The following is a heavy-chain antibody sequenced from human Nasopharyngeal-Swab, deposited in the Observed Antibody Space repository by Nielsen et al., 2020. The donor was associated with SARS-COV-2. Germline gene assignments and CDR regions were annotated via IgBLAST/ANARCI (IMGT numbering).Heavy chain of an antibody. J-gene: IGHJ4*02. CDR2: IAIDGSNYE. CDR3: AAWMTGHFDH. V-gene: IGHV3-30-3*01. Sequence: GESLKISCVGSGISFSTSVIQWVRQAPGKGLEWVAVIAIDGSNYEQYADSVKGRFSISRDTYENTLHLQLNSLREEDTAVYYCAAWMTGHFDHWGQGTLV. CDR1: GISFSTSV. D-gene: IGHD1-14*01.